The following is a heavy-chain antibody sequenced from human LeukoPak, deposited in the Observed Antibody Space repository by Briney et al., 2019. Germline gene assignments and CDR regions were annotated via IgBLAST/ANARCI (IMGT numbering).Heavy chain of an antibody. J-gene: IGHJ4*02. Sequence: GGSLRLSCAASGFTFSSYGMHWVRQAPGKGLEWVAVIWYDGSNKYYADSVKGRFTISRDNSKNTLYLQMNSLRAEDTAVYYCARDPYLYSSSWYHSTLLVRGYYFDYWGQGTLVTVSS. CDR2: IWYDGSNK. CDR1: GFTFSSYG. D-gene: IGHD6-13*01. V-gene: IGHV3-33*01. CDR3: ARDPYLYSSSWYHSTLLVRGYYFDY.